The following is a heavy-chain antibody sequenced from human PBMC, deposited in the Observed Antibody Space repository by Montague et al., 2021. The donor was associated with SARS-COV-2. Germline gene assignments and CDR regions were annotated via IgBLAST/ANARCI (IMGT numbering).Heavy chain of an antibody. CDR2: IYPGGNT. D-gene: IGHD3-22*01. Sequence: TLSLTCTVSGGSISGGYFYWSWIRQPAGKGLEWIGLIYPGGNTNYNPSLKSRVTISVDTSKNHFTLKLSSVTAAETAVYYCARLKRYFDSSGSPSAFDFWGQGTKVTVSS. V-gene: IGHV4-61*02. CDR3: ARLKRYFDSSGSPSAFDF. J-gene: IGHJ3*01. CDR1: GGSISGGYFY.